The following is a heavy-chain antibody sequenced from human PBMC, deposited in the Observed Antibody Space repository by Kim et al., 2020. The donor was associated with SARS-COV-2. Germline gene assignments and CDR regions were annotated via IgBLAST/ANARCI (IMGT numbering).Heavy chain of an antibody. V-gene: IGHV4-61*02. CDR1: GDSISSSSYY. D-gene: IGHD6-13*01. J-gene: IGHJ4*02. Sequence: SETLSLTCTVSGDSISSSSYYWNWFRQPAGKGLEWIGRIYTSANTNYNPSLKSRVTISVDTSKNQFSLKLSSVTAADTAVYYCASETRRGIAAFDYWGQGTLGTVSS. CDR3: ASETRRGIAAFDY. CDR2: IYTSANT.